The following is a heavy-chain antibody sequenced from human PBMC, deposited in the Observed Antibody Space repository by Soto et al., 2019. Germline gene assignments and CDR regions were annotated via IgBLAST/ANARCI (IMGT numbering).Heavy chain of an antibody. CDR3: AADSGYDSTLDY. CDR2: IVVGSGNT. D-gene: IGHD5-12*01. Sequence: SVKVSCKASGFTFTSSAVQWVRQARGQRLEWIGWIVVGSGNTNYAQKFQERVTITRDMSTSTAYMELSSLRSEDTAVYYCAADSGYDSTLDYWGQGTLVTVSS. CDR1: GFTFTSSA. V-gene: IGHV1-58*01. J-gene: IGHJ4*02.